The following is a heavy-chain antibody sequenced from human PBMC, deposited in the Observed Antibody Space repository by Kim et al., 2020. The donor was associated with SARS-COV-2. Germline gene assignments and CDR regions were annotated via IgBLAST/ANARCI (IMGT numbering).Heavy chain of an antibody. CDR1: IFSFSSYR. J-gene: IGHJ3*01. Sequence: GGSLRLSCAASIFSFSSYRMSWVRQAPGKGLEWVSGITGIGGTTCYADSVKGRFTISRDNPKNTLYLQMNSLRVEDTAVYYCAKSPTPRSIAGRKNDAFDLWGQGTMVTVSS. CDR2: ITGIGGTT. CDR3: AKSPTPRSIAGRKNDAFDL. V-gene: IGHV3-23*01. D-gene: IGHD6-6*01.